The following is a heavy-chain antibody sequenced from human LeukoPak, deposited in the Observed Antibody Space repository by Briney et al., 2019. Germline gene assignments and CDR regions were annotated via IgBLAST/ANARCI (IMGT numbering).Heavy chain of an antibody. CDR2: IRTSTSNN. J-gene: IGHJ6*02. CDR1: GFTFSAHT. D-gene: IGHD6-19*01. CDR3: AADRIAVGFYYYYGMDV. V-gene: IGHV3-21*01. Sequence: PGGSLRLSCAASGFTFSAHTMNWVRQAPGKDLEWVASIRTSTSNNIFNADSVKGRFTISRDNAKNSLFLQMNSLRAEDTAVYYCAADRIAVGFYYYYGMDVWGQGTTVTVSS.